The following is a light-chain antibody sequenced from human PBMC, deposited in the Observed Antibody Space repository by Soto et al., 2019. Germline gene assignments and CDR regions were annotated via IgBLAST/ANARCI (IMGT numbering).Light chain of an antibody. Sequence: DIQMTQSPSSLSASVGDRVTITCRASQSISSYLSWYQQKPGKAPKLLIYAASSLQSGVLSRFSGSGSGTDFALTISSLQPEDFATYFCQQTYSTPWTFGQGTKVDIK. CDR1: QSISSY. V-gene: IGKV1-39*01. CDR2: AAS. CDR3: QQTYSTPWT. J-gene: IGKJ1*01.